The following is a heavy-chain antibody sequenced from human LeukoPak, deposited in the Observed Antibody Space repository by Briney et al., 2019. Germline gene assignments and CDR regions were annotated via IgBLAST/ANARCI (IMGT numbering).Heavy chain of an antibody. D-gene: IGHD4-23*01. CDR2: LYYSGST. J-gene: IGHJ5*02. V-gene: IGHV4-39*01. CDR1: GGSISSSSYY. CDR3: ARRSTVVTPGWFDP. Sequence: PSETLALTCTVSGGSISSSSYYWGWIRQPPGKGLEWIGSLYYSGSTYYNPSLKSRVTISVDTSKNQFSLKLSSVTAADTAVYYCARRSTVVTPGWFDPWGQGTLVTVSS.